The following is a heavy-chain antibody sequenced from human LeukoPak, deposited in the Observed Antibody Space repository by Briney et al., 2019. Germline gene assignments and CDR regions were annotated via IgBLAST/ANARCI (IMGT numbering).Heavy chain of an antibody. V-gene: IGHV1-18*01. CDR2: ISAYNGKT. D-gene: IGHD2-2*02. Sequence: ASVKVSCKASGYTFTSYGISWGRQAPGQGLEWMGWISAYNGKTNYAQKLQGRVTMTTDTSTSTAYMELRSLRSDDTAVYYCARDSREDIVVVPAAILGHYYYYGMDVWGQGTTVTVSS. CDR3: ARDSREDIVVVPAAILGHYYYYGMDV. CDR1: GYTFTSYG. J-gene: IGHJ6*02.